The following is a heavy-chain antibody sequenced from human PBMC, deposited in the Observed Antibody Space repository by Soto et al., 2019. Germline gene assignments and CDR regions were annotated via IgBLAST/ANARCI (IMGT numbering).Heavy chain of an antibody. Sequence: QLQLPESGSGLVKPSQTLSLTCAVSGGSISSGGYSWSWIRQPPGKGLEWIWYIYHSGSTYYNPSLKSRVTISVDRSKNQFSLKLSSVTAADTAVYYCARVPDRWGQGTQGTVST. CDR3: ARVPDR. J-gene: IGHJ5*02. D-gene: IGHD2-2*01. V-gene: IGHV4-30-2*01. CDR1: GGSISSGGYS. CDR2: IYHSGST.